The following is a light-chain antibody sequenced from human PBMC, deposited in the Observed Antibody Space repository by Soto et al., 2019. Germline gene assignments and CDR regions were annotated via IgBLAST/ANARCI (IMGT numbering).Light chain of an antibody. CDR3: QQANSFPLT. V-gene: IGKV1-12*01. CDR2: SAS. J-gene: IGKJ3*01. Sequence: DIQMTQLPSSMSASVGDRVTITCRASQGISRWLAWYHQKPGKAPSLLIYSASTLHSGVPSRFSGSGSGTDFTPTISSLQPEDFGTYYCQQANSFPLTFGPGTKVDMK. CDR1: QGISRW.